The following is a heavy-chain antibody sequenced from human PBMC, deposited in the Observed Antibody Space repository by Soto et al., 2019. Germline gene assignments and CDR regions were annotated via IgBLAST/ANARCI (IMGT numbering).Heavy chain of an antibody. V-gene: IGHV3-23*01. CDR2: ISGSGGST. Sequence: GESLKISCAASGFTFSSYAMSWVRQAPGKGLEWVSAISGSGGSTYYADSVKGRFTISRDNSKNTLYLQMNSLRAEDTAVYYCAKDRGSSWYPFDYWGQGTLVTVSS. CDR1: GFTFSSYA. CDR3: AKDRGSSWYPFDY. J-gene: IGHJ4*02. D-gene: IGHD6-13*01.